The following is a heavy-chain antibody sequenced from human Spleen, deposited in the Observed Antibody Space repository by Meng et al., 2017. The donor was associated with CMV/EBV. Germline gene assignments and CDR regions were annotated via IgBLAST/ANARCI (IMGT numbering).Heavy chain of an antibody. CDR2: LHDHGIT. Sequence: SFTAYFWICVRQPPGNGLAWIGELHDHGITNFNPSLKSRVTLSVATSHTEFSLQLTSVTATDTAVYYCARGRMYTDFWSGYSRFDPWGQGALVTVSS. CDR3: ARGRMYTDFWSGYSRFDP. CDR1: SFTAYF. J-gene: IGHJ5*02. D-gene: IGHD3-3*01. V-gene: IGHV4-34*01.